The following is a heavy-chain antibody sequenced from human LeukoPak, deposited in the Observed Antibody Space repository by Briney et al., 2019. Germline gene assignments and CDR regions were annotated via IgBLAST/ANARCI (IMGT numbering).Heavy chain of an antibody. J-gene: IGHJ4*02. CDR1: GFTFDDYA. V-gene: IGHV3-9*01. D-gene: IGHD2-2*01. CDR3: AKDPHAVPTPSFDY. CDR2: ISWNSGSI. Sequence: GGSLRLSCAASGFTFDDYAMHWVRQAPGKGLEWVSGISWNSGSIGYADSVKGRFTISRDNAKNSLYLQMNSLRAEDTALYYCAKDPHAVPTPSFDYWGQGTLVTVSS.